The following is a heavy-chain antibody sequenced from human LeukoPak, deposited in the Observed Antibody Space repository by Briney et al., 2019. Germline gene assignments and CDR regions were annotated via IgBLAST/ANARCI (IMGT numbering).Heavy chain of an antibody. CDR1: GFTFSSYS. CDR3: ARGPKYSSSSPGWFDP. V-gene: IGHV3-21*01. Sequence: GGSLRLSCAASGFTFSSYSMNWVRQAPGKGLEWVSSISSSSSYIYYADSVKGRFTISRDNAKNSLYLQMNSLRAEDTAVYYCARGPKYSSSSPGWFDPWGQGTLVTVSS. D-gene: IGHD6-6*01. CDR2: ISSSSSYI. J-gene: IGHJ5*02.